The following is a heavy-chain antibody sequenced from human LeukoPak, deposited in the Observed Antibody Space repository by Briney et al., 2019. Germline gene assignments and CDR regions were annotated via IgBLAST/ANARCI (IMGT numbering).Heavy chain of an antibody. CDR2: IYYSGST. V-gene: IGHV4-59*08. J-gene: IGHJ5*02. CDR3: ARGRAAAGYGDGWFDP. D-gene: IGHD6-13*01. CDR1: GGSISSYY. Sequence: SETLSLTCTVSGGSISSYYWSWVRQPPGKGLERGGYIYYSGSTNYNPSLKSRVTISVDTSKNQFSLKLSSVTAADTAVYYCARGRAAAGYGDGWFDPWGQGTLVTVSS.